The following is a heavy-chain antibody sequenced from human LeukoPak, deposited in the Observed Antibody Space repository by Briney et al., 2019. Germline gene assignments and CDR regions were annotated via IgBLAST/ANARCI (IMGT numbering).Heavy chain of an antibody. J-gene: IGHJ6*03. CDR1: GFTFSSYG. V-gene: IGHV3-30*02. D-gene: IGHD3-10*01. CDR2: IRYDGSNK. Sequence: PGGSLRLSCAASGFTFSSYGMHWVRQAPGKGLEWVAFIRYDGSNKYYADSVKGRFTISRDNSKNKLYLQMNSLRAEDTAVYYCAKENYYGSGSYYNPGGYYYYYYMDVWGKGTTVTVSS. CDR3: AKENYYGSGSYYNPGGYYYYYYMDV.